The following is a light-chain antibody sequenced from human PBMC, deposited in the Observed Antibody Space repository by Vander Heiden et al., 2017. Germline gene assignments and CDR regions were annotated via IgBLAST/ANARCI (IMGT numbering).Light chain of an antibody. J-gene: IGKJ1*01. CDR2: WAS. CDR3: QQYYSFPGT. CDR1: QSVLYSFNNKNY. Sequence: DIVMTQSPDFLAVSPGERATINCKSSQSVLYSFNNKNYLAWYQQKPGQPPRLVMYWASTRGSGVPDRFSGSGSGTHFTLTISSLQAEDVAVYYCQQYYSFPGTFGQGTKVEIK. V-gene: IGKV4-1*01.